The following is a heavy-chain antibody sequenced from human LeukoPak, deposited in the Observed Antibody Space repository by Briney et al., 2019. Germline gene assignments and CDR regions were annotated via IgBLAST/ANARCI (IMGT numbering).Heavy chain of an antibody. V-gene: IGHV1-3*01. CDR3: ARGRWSGTSLAYYFDY. CDR2: INAGNGNT. Sequence: GASVKVSCKASGYTFTDYAIHWVRLAPGQSLEWMGWINAGNGNTKYSQKFQGRVTITRDTSANTAYMELSSLRSEDTAVYYCARGRWSGTSLAYYFDYWGQGTLVTVSS. D-gene: IGHD3-3*01. CDR1: GYTFTDYA. J-gene: IGHJ4*02.